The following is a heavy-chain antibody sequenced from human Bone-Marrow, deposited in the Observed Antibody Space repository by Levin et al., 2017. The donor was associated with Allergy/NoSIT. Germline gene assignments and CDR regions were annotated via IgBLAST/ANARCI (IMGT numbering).Heavy chain of an antibody. J-gene: IGHJ6*02. CDR1: GFTFNTYG. Sequence: GGSLRLSCAASGFTFNTYGIHWVRQAPGKGLEWVAVISYDGTNTLYANSVRGRFAISRDNSRNTLDLHMSSLRPEDTAVYYCAKDHLTCNNSSCYSGYYGMDVWGQGTAVTVSS. D-gene: IGHD2-2*01. CDR2: ISYDGTNT. V-gene: IGHV3-30*18. CDR3: AKDHLTCNNSSCYSGYYGMDV.